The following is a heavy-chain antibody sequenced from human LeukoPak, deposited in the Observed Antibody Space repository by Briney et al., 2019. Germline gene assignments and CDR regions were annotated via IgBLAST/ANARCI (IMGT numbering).Heavy chain of an antibody. CDR2: INHSGST. Sequence: KTSETLSLTCAVYGGSFSGYYWSWIRQPPGKGLEWIGEINHSGSTNYNPSLKSRVTISVDTSKNQFSLKLSSVTAADTAVYYCARNGDHYYYYYMDVWGKGTTVTVSS. J-gene: IGHJ6*03. CDR1: GGSFSGYY. CDR3: ARNGDHYYYYYMDV. D-gene: IGHD4-17*01. V-gene: IGHV4-34*01.